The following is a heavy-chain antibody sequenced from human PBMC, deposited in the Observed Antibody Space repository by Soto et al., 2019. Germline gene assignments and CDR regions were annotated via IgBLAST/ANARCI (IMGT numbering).Heavy chain of an antibody. CDR1: GFSFKDYC. CDR3: AGDMYTNYVNYIDL. V-gene: IGHV3-11*01. CDR2: ITSSGGNA. Sequence: PGGSLRLSXAASGFSFKDYCMNWMRQTPEKGLEWISTITSSGGNAYYAASVKGRVTISRDNAHNTLYLQMRGLRAEDTALYHCAGDMYTNYVNYIDLWGQGTTVTVSS. D-gene: IGHD3-16*01. J-gene: IGHJ5*02.